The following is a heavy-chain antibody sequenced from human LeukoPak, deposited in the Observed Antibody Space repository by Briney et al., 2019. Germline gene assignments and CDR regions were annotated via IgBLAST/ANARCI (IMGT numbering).Heavy chain of an antibody. CDR1: GFTFSSYN. D-gene: IGHD3-10*01. J-gene: IGHJ1*01. V-gene: IGHV3-21*01. Sequence: GGSLRLSCAASGFTFSSYNMNWVRQAPGKGLEWVSSISTRGSYIYYADSVKGRLTISRDNAKNSLYLQMNSLRADDTAVYYCARAEVLLWFGESPGAEHLQHWGQGTLVTVSS. CDR3: ARAEVLLWFGESPGAEHLQH. CDR2: ISTRGSYI.